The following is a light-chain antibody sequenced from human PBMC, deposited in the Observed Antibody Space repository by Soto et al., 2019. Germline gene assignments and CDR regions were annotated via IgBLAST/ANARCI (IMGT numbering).Light chain of an antibody. V-gene: IGLV2-14*01. CDR1: SSDVGGYNY. J-gene: IGLJ1*01. Sequence: QSVLTQPASGSGSPGQSITISCTGNSSDVGGYNYVSWYQQHPGTAPKLMIYDVSNRPSGVSNRFSGSKSGSTASLTISGLQAEDEADYYCSSYTSSSTPFYVFGTGTKVTVL. CDR3: SSYTSSSTPFYV. CDR2: DVS.